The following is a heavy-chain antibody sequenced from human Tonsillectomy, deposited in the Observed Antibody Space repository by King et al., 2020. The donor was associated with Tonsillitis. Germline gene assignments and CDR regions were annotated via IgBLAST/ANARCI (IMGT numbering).Heavy chain of an antibody. CDR2: IYNGGST. J-gene: IGHJ6*02. V-gene: IGHV3-53*04. CDR3: ASGAAYYYYGMDV. CDR1: GFTVSNNY. Sequence: VQLVESGGGLVQPGGSLRLSCAASGFTVSNNYMSWVRQAPGKGLEWVSVIYNGGSTYYADSVKGRFTISRHSSKNTLYLQMNSLRAEDTAVYYCASGAAYYYYGMDVWGQGTTVTVSS. D-gene: IGHD1-26*01.